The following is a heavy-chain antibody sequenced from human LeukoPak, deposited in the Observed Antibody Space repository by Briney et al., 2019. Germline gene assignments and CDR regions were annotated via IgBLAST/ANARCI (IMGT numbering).Heavy chain of an antibody. D-gene: IGHD5-12*01. V-gene: IGHV1-69*04. J-gene: IGHJ6*02. CDR2: IIPILGIA. CDR3: ASRPGYIVARDYYGMDV. Sequence: VASVKVSCKASGGTFSSYAISWVRQAPGQGLEWMGRIIPILGIANYAQKFQGRVTITADKSTSTAYMELSSLRSEDTAVYYCASRPGYIVARDYYGMDVWGQGTTVTVSS. CDR1: GGTFSSYA.